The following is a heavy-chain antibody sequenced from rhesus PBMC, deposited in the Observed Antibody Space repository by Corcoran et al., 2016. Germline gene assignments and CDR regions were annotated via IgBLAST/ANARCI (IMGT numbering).Heavy chain of an antibody. CDR1: GASMTNSW. J-gene: IGHJ4*01. Sequence: QVQLQESGPGLVEPSETLSLTCTVSGASMTNSWWSGIRQSPEKGLGWMGEVNGGSGHSTYNPSLRSRVTISRDASKSRFSLRLNSVTAADAAVYYCTKGPPSFDFWGQGVLVTVSS. V-gene: IGHV4-80*01. CDR2: VNGGSGHS. CDR3: TKGPPSFDF.